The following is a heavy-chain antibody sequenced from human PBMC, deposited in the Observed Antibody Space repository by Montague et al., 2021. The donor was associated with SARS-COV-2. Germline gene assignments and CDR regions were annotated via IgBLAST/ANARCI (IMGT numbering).Heavy chain of an antibody. D-gene: IGHD3-16*01. J-gene: IGHJ4*02. CDR2: ISWNSDSS. Sequence: SLRLSCAASGFDFGEYAMHWVRQTPGKGLEWVSGISWNSDSSDYVDSVKGRFSISRDNAKKSPYLQMNSLRPEDTALYYCAKDIGTETIYEAFFDEWGQGTLVTVSS. CDR1: GFDFGEYA. CDR3: AKDIGTETIYEAFFDE. V-gene: IGHV3-9*01.